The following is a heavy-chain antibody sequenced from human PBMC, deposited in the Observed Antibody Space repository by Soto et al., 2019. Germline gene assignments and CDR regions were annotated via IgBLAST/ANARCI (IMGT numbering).Heavy chain of an antibody. J-gene: IGHJ4*02. V-gene: IGHV3-30-3*01. Sequence: GGSLRLSCSASGFTFSSYAMHWVRQAPGKGLEWVAVISYDGSNRYYADSVKGRFTISRDNSKNTLYLQMNSLRAEDTAVYYCARGPSSLTRFDYWGQGTLVTVSS. CDR2: ISYDGSNR. CDR1: GFTFSSYA. D-gene: IGHD2-2*01. CDR3: ARGPSSLTRFDY.